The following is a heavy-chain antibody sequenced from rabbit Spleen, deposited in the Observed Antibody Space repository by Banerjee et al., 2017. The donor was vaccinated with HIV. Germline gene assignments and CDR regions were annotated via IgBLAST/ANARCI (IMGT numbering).Heavy chain of an antibody. J-gene: IGHJ6*01. D-gene: IGHD8-1*01. V-gene: IGHV1S45*01. Sequence: QEQLKESGGGLVQPGGSLKLSCKASGFTLSSYYMNWVRRAPGKGLEWIACIDSGSSGFTYFASWAKGRFTISKTSSTTVTLQMTSLTAADTATYFCARDAGTSFSTYGMDLWGQGTLVTVS. CDR3: ARDAGTSFSTYGMDL. CDR1: GFTLSSYYM. CDR2: IDSGSSGFT.